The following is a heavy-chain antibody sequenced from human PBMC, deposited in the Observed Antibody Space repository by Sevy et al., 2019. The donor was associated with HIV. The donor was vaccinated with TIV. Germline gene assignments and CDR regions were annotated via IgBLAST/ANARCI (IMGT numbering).Heavy chain of an antibody. V-gene: IGHV3-23*01. J-gene: IGHJ4*02. CDR2: ISGSGIST. CDR1: GFTFSSYA. Sequence: GGSLRLSCAASGFTFSSYAMSWVRQAPGKGLEWVSAISGSGISTYYANSVKGRFTNSIDNSKNTLYLQMNNLRAEDTAVFYCAKGIGYSGYETDYWGQGTLVTVSS. CDR3: AKGIGYSGYETDY. D-gene: IGHD5-12*01.